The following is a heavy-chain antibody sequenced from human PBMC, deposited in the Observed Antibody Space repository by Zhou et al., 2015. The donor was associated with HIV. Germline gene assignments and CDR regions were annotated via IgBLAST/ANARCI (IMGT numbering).Heavy chain of an antibody. CDR2: IIPIFGTA. CDR1: GGTFSSYA. Sequence: QVQLVQSGAEVKKPGSSVKVSCKASGGTFSSYAISWVRQAPGQGLEWMGGIIPIFGTANYAQKFQGRVTITADKSTSTAYMELSSLRSEDTAVYYCATHRDNYDFWSGQPIYYYYGMDVWGQGTTVTVS. CDR3: ATHRDNYDFWSGQPIYYYYGMDV. D-gene: IGHD3-3*01. J-gene: IGHJ6*02. V-gene: IGHV1-69*06.